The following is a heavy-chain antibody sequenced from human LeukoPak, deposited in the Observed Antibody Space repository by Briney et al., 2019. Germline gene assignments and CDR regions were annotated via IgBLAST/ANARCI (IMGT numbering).Heavy chain of an antibody. V-gene: IGHV4-61*02. J-gene: IGHJ4*02. Sequence: KSSETLSLTCTVSGGSISSGSYYWSWIRQPAGKGLEWIGRIYTSGSTNYNPSLKSRVTISVDTSKNQFSLKLSSVTAADTAVYYCARGRVHRVVPAAIIRPRQYYFDYWGQGTLVTVSS. D-gene: IGHD2-2*01. CDR2: IYTSGST. CDR3: ARGRVHRVVPAAIIRPRQYYFDY. CDR1: GGSISSGSYY.